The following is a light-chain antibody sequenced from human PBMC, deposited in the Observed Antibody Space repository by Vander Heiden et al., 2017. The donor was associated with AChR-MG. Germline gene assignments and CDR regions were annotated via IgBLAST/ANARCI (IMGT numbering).Light chain of an antibody. V-gene: IGLV1-44*01. CDR1: SSNIGSNT. Sequence: QSVLTQPPSASGTPGQRVTISCSGSSSNIGSNTVNWYQQLPGTAPKLLIYSNNQRPSGVPDRFSGSKSGTSASLAISGLQSEDEADDYCAAWDDSRNGFLWVFGGGTKLTVL. CDR2: SNN. J-gene: IGLJ3*02. CDR3: AAWDDSRNGFLWV.